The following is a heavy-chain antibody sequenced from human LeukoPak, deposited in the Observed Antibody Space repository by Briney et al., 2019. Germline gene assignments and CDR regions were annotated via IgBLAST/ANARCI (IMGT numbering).Heavy chain of an antibody. Sequence: GGSLRLSCAASEFTFSSYWMHWVRQAPGKGLVWVSRINSDGSSTTYADSVKGRFTISRDNAKNTLYLQMNSLRAEDTSVYYCARENVGYSYGPNWFDPWGQGTLVTVSS. CDR3: ARENVGYSYGPNWFDP. CDR1: EFTFSSYW. D-gene: IGHD5-18*01. V-gene: IGHV3-74*01. J-gene: IGHJ5*02. CDR2: INSDGSST.